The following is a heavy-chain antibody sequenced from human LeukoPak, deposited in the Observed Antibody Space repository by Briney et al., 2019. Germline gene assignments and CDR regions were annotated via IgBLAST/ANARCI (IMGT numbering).Heavy chain of an antibody. V-gene: IGHV3-7*01. CDR3: ARDQGPYGDYYFDY. D-gene: IGHD4-17*01. J-gene: IGHJ4*02. Sequence: GGSLRLSCAASGFTFSSYWMSWVRQAPGKGLEWEANIKQDGSEKYYVDSVKGRFTISRDNAKNSQYLQMNSLRAEDTAVYYCARDQGPYGDYYFDYWGQGTLVTVSS. CDR1: GFTFSSYW. CDR2: IKQDGSEK.